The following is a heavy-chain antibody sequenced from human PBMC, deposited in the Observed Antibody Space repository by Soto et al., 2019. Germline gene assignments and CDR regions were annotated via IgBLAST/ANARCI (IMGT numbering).Heavy chain of an antibody. D-gene: IGHD5-18*01. CDR2: MSGRGGSE. Sequence: GGSLRLSCAVSGFTFTSYAMTWVRQAPGKGLSWVSAMSGRGGSEFYADSLKGRFTISRDNSKNTLYMQMKSLSAEDTALYYCAKGDTTMITDYYAMDVWGKGTTVTVSS. J-gene: IGHJ6*04. CDR1: GFTFTSYA. CDR3: AKGDTTMITDYYAMDV. V-gene: IGHV3-23*01.